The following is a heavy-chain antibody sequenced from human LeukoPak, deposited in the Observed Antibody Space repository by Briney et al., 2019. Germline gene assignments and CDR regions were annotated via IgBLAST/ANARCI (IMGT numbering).Heavy chain of an antibody. V-gene: IGHV3-48*02. CDR3: AANPTVYNYFDP. J-gene: IGHJ5*02. CDR2: ISSSSTTI. CDR1: GFTFSSYT. Sequence: GGSLRLSCAASGFTFSSYTMNWVREAPGRGLVWVSYISSSSTTIYYADSVKGRFTISRDNAKNSLFLQMNSLRDEDTAVYYCAANPTVYNYFDPWGQGTLVTVSS.